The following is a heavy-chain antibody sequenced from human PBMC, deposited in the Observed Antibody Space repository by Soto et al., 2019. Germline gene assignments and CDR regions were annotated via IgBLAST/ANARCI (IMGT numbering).Heavy chain of an antibody. CDR1: GGSVSSTNYQ. CDR3: ARTTVTAVKLYFDS. V-gene: IGHV4-61*01. CDR2: IFHSGGT. J-gene: IGHJ4*02. D-gene: IGHD4-17*01. Sequence: PSETLSLTCSFSGGSVSSTNYQWSWIRQPPGKGLEWIGYIFHSGGTNYNPSLKSRVTISVDTSKNLCSLKLNSVTAADTAVYYCARTTVTAVKLYFDSWGQGTLVTVSS.